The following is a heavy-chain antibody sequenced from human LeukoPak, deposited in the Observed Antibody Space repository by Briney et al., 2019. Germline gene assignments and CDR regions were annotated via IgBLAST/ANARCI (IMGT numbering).Heavy chain of an antibody. V-gene: IGHV3-7*01. D-gene: IGHD3-3*01. CDR3: AKDRGGGDFWSGYHDALYI. Sequence: GGSLRLSCAASGFTFSSYWMTWVRQAPGKGLEWVANIKQDGSEKNYVASVKGRFTISRDNAKNSLYLQMNSLRAEDTAVYYCAKDRGGGDFWSGYHDALYIWGPGTMVTVSS. CDR2: IKQDGSEK. J-gene: IGHJ3*02. CDR1: GFTFSSYW.